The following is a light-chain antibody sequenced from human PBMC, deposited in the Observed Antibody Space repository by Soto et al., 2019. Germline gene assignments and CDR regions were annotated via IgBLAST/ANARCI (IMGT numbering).Light chain of an antibody. CDR3: YSFAGFNTQ. V-gene: IGLV2-23*02. CDR1: SGGIGTFNL. Sequence: QSVLTQPASVSGSPGQSIAISCTGNSGGIGTFNLVSWYQQHPGKAPKLIIYEVNKRPSGISSRFSGSKSGNTASLTISGLHAEDEADYYCYSFAGFNTQFGGGTKLTVL. J-gene: IGLJ2*01. CDR2: EVN.